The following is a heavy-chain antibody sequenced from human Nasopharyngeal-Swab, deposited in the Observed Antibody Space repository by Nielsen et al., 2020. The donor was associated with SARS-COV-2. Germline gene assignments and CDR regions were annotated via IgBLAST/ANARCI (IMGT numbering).Heavy chain of an antibody. CDR3: ARDKVDVGSWLLSFDY. Sequence: GESLKISCAASGFTFSSYSMNWVRQAPGKGLEWVSALSGSGLTTFYADSVKGRFIISRDNSKNTLYLQMNSLRAEDTAVYYCARDKVDVGSWLLSFDYWGQGALVTVSS. CDR1: GFTFSSYS. D-gene: IGHD1-26*01. CDR2: LSGSGLTT. J-gene: IGHJ4*02. V-gene: IGHV3-23*01.